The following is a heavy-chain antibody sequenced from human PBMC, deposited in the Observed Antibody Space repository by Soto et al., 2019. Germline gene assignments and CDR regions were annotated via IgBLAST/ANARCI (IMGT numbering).Heavy chain of an antibody. CDR3: ARALRYCSSTSCYRNGMDV. Sequence: QVQLVQSGAEVKKPGSSVKVSCKASGGTFSSYAISWVRQAPGQGLEWMGGIIPIFGTANYAQKFQGRVTITADESTSTAYMELSSLRSEGTAVYYCARALRYCSSTSCYRNGMDVWGQGTTVTVSS. D-gene: IGHD2-2*02. J-gene: IGHJ6*02. CDR1: GGTFSSYA. V-gene: IGHV1-69*01. CDR2: IIPIFGTA.